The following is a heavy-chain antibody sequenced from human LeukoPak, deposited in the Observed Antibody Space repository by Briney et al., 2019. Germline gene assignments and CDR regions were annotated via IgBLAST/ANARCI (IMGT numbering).Heavy chain of an antibody. J-gene: IGHJ6*03. CDR2: IRYDGSDK. Sequence: GGSLRLSCAPSGFSFSSYAVHWVRQAPGKGLEWVAFIRYDGSDKYYADSVKGRFTISRDNSKNTLYLQMNSLRAEDTAVYYCAKNQGIAAATSYYYMDVWGKGTTVTVSS. D-gene: IGHD6-13*01. V-gene: IGHV3-30*02. CDR1: GFSFSSYA. CDR3: AKNQGIAAATSYYYMDV.